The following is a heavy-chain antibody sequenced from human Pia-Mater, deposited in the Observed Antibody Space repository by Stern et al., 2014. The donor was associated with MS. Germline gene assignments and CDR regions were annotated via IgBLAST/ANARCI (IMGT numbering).Heavy chain of an antibody. J-gene: IGHJ5*02. CDR2: VSYDGSNK. CDR3: AKDRQYLTYFFDH. V-gene: IGHV3-30*18. Sequence: VQLLESGGGVVQPGRPLRLSCVASGFTLGSCAMHWVRQAPGKGLEWVAGVSYDGSNKYYADSVKGRFTISRDNSQNTLYMQMSSLRPEDTAVYYCAKDRQYLTYFFDHWVQGSLVTVSS. D-gene: IGHD2/OR15-2a*01. CDR1: GFTLGSCA.